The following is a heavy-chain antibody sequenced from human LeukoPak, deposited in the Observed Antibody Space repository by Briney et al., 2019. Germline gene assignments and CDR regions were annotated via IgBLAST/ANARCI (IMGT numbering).Heavy chain of an antibody. V-gene: IGHV4-59*12. D-gene: IGHD3-10*01. CDR3: ARDQTYSGSGIYTYFDY. J-gene: IGHJ4*02. Sequence: PSETLSLTCTVSGGSISSYYWSWIRQPPEKGLEWIGYIYYSGSTNYNPSLKSRVTISVDTSKNQFSLKLTSVTAADTAVYYCARDQTYSGSGIYTYFDYWGQGILVTVSS. CDR2: IYYSGST. CDR1: GGSISSYY.